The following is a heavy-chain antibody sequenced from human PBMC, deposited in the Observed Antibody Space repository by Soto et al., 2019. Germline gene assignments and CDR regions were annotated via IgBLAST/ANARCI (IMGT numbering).Heavy chain of an antibody. CDR1: GFTFSSYA. Sequence: GGSLRLSCAASGFTFSSYAMNWVRQAPGKGLEWVAVISYDGSNKYYADSVKGRFTISRDNSKNTLYLQMNSLRADDTAVYYCARDLHKWELPDSVDYWGQGTLVTV. CDR3: ARDLHKWELPDSVDY. CDR2: ISYDGSNK. D-gene: IGHD1-26*01. J-gene: IGHJ4*02. V-gene: IGHV3-30-3*01.